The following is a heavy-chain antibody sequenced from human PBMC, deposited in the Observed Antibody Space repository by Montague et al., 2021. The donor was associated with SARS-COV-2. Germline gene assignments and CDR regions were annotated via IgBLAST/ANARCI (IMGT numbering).Heavy chain of an antibody. CDR3: VTGDCSSGRCSYDY. Sequence: SETLSLTCAVYAGTISGSYLRWTRRPQGTGRGRIGLGNISKSTCYNPSPESRITISVDTSKNQFSLKLSSVSAADSAVYNCVTGDCSSGRCSYDYWGQGTLVTVSS. J-gene: IGHJ4*02. CDR1: AGTISGSY. D-gene: IGHD2-2*01. CDR2: GNISKST. V-gene: IGHV4-34*08.